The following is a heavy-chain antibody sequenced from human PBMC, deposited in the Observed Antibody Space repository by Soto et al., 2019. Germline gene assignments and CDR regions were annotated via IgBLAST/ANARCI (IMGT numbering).Heavy chain of an antibody. D-gene: IGHD3-9*01. CDR3: ARRTRHPYDILTGVFDY. V-gene: IGHV5-51*07. J-gene: IGHJ4*02. CDR1: CYRFTGPW. CDR2: TYPGDSDT. Sequence: GHSLKLSCRSPCYRFTGPWIGCAYYPPGEGLEWMGITYPGDSDTRYSPSFQGQVTISADKSISTAYLQWSSLKASDTAMYYGARRTRHPYDILTGVFDYLGRGTLVTVSS.